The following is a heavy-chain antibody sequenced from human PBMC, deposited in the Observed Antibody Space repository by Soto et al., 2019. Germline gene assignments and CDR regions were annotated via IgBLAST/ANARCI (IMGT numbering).Heavy chain of an antibody. D-gene: IGHD1-1*01. J-gene: IGHJ4*02. Sequence: QVQMLQSGAEVKKPGASVKVSCKASGYTFTAYYVHWVRQAPGQGLEWMGFINPSGGGTTYGRKFQGRVTMTRDTSTSTVYMDLSTLRSEDTAVYYCARGSTVALEYWGQATLVTVSA. CDR1: GYTFTAYY. CDR3: ARGSTVALEY. CDR2: INPSGGGT. V-gene: IGHV1-46*01.